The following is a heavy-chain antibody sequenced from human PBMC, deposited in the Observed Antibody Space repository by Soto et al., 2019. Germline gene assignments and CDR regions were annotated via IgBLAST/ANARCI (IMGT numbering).Heavy chain of an antibody. Sequence: ASVKVSCKASGYTFTNYYVQWVRQAPGQGLEWMGVIHPDGGHTTYSQKFQDRVTMTRDTFTSTIYMELSSLRSEDTAVYYCARGDNDYWGQGTLVTVSS. J-gene: IGHJ4*02. CDR2: IHPDGGHT. CDR1: GYTFTNYY. CDR3: ARGDNDY. V-gene: IGHV1-46*01.